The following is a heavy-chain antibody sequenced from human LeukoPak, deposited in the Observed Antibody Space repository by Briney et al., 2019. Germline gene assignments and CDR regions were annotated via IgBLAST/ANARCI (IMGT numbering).Heavy chain of an antibody. CDR3: APWGTTGISPY. CDR1: GFTFSSYG. J-gene: IGHJ4*02. Sequence: PGGSLRLSCAASGFTFSSYGMHWVRQAPGKGLEWVSVIYSGGSTYYADSVKGRFTISRDNSKNTLYLQMNSLRAEDTAVYYCAPWGTTGISPYWGQGTLVTVSS. V-gene: IGHV3-66*01. CDR2: IYSGGST. D-gene: IGHD4-17*01.